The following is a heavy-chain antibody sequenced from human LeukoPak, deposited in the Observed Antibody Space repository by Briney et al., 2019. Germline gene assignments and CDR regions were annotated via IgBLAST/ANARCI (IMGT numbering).Heavy chain of an antibody. CDR2: FSLYSGSI. Sequence: PGGSLRLSSAASGFTFDDYAMHWVRHAPAKGLEGVTGFSLYSGSIGYADSVKGRFTISRDNAKNSLYLQMNSLRAEDMALYYCAKGGGYGYTVQDYFDYWGQGTLVTVSS. D-gene: IGHD5-18*01. CDR1: GFTFDDYA. V-gene: IGHV3-9*03. J-gene: IGHJ4*02. CDR3: AKGGGYGYTVQDYFDY.